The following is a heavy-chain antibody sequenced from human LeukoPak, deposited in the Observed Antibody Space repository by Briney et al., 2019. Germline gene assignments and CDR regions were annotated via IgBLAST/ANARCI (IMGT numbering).Heavy chain of an antibody. CDR1: GYSFTNYW. CDR3: ARNHIPHASGSYRGNWKIDP. D-gene: IGHD3-10*01. CDR2: IYPDDSDI. V-gene: IGHV5-51*01. J-gene: IGHJ5*02. Sequence: GESLKMSCKASGYSFTNYWIGWVRQMPGKGLEWMGVIYPDDSDIRYSPSFQGQVTISADKSISTVYLQWSSLKASDTAMYYCARNHIPHASGSYRGNWKIDPWGQGTLVTVSS.